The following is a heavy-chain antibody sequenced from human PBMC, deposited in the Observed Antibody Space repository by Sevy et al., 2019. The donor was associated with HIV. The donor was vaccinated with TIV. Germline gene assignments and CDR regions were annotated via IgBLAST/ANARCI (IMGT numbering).Heavy chain of an antibody. CDR2: ITAGGTGT. V-gene: IGHV3-23*01. CDR1: GFTFSNYA. J-gene: IGHJ5*02. D-gene: IGHD3-3*01. CDR3: ARVGNDFWRGWFDP. Sequence: GGALRLSCAASGFTFSNYALSWVRQAPGKGLAWVSTITAGGTGTYYADSVKGRFTISRDNSKNTLYLQMNSLRDDDTAVYYCARVGNDFWRGWFDPWGQGTLVTVSS.